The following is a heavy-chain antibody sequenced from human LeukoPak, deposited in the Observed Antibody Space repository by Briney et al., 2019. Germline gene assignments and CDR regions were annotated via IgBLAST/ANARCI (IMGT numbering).Heavy chain of an antibody. D-gene: IGHD4-17*01. V-gene: IGHV3-23*01. CDR1: GFAFSSYA. Sequence: PGGSLRLSCAASGFAFSSYAMSWVRQAPGKGLEWISGIGGSGVATYYADSVKGRFTISRDNSKNTLHLQMNSLRVDDTAVCYCTKGEVDGDYTPAFWGQGTLVTVSS. CDR2: IGGSGVAT. CDR3: TKGEVDGDYTPAF. J-gene: IGHJ4*02.